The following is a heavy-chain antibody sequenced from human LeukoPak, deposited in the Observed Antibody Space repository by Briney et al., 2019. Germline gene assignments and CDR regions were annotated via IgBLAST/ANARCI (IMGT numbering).Heavy chain of an antibody. V-gene: IGHV3-48*01. J-gene: IGHJ4*02. CDR1: GFTFSNYA. CDR3: ANAYGDYSFDY. CDR2: ISSTTKTI. Sequence: PGGSLRLSCAASGFTFSNYAINWVRQAPGRGLEWVSFISSTTKTIYYADSVKGRFTISRDNAKNLVYLQMNSLRAEDTAVYYCANAYGDYSFDYWGQGTLVTVSS. D-gene: IGHD4-17*01.